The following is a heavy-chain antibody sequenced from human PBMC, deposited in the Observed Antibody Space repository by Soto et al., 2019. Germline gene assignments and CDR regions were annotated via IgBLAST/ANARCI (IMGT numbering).Heavy chain of an antibody. CDR1: GFIFSSDS. Sequence: GGSLRLSCAASGFIFSSDSMAWVRQAPGKGLEWVSAIDPSSNYIYYAASVKGRFTISRDNARNSLYLQMSSLRADDTSVYYCAKGGVSSGYTYWGQGALVTVSS. CDR2: IDPSSNYI. D-gene: IGHD3-10*01. V-gene: IGHV3-21*03. CDR3: AKGGVSSGYTY. J-gene: IGHJ4*02.